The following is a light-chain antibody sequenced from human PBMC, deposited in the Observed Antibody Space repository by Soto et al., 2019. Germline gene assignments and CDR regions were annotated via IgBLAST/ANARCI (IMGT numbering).Light chain of an antibody. J-gene: IGLJ1*01. V-gene: IGLV2-14*01. CDR3: ISYTNTGARV. CDR1: SSDVGANNF. CDR2: EVS. Sequence: QSALTQPASVSGSPGQSITISCTGTSSDVGANNFVSWYQQHPGKAPKLMICEVSNRPSGVSNRFSGSKSGNTASLTISGLQAEDEADYYCISYTNTGARVFGTGTKLTVL.